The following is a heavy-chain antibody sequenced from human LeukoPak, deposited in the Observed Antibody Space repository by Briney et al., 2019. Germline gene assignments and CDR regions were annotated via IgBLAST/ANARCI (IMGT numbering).Heavy chain of an antibody. V-gene: IGHV4-31*03. D-gene: IGHD2-2*01. CDR3: ARDLGPPYCSSTSCGADP. CDR1: GGSISSGGYY. CDR2: IYYSGST. Sequence: SETLSLTCTVSGGSISSGGYYWSWIRQHPGKGLEWIGYIYYSGSTYYNPSLKSRVTISVDTSKNQFSLKLSSVTAADTAVYYCARDLGPPYCSSTSCGADPWGQGTLVTVSS. J-gene: IGHJ5*02.